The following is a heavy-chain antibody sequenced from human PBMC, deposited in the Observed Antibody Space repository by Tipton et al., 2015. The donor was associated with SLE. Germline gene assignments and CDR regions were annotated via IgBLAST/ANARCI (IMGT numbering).Heavy chain of an antibody. CDR2: IWYDGSNK. D-gene: IGHD4-17*01. J-gene: IGHJ4*02. CDR3: ARETLTDYGDYFHFDY. Sequence: SGFTFSSYGMHWVRQAPGKGLEWVAVIWYDGSNKYYADSVKGRFTISRDNSKNTLYLQMNSLRAEDTAVYYCARETLTDYGDYFHFDYWGQGTLVTVSS. CDR1: GFTFSSYG. V-gene: IGHV3-33*01.